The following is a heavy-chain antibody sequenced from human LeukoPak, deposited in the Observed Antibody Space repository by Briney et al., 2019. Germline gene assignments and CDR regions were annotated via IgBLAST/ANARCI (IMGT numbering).Heavy chain of an antibody. CDR3: AKESGLSGSYYRAFDY. J-gene: IGHJ4*02. Sequence: GGSLRLSCATSGFTFSTYVMHWVRQAPGKGLEWVAVMSYDGSNKYYADSVKGRFTISRDNSKSTVFLQMNSLRAEDTAVYYCAKESGLSGSYYRAFDYWGQGTLVTVSS. D-gene: IGHD1-26*01. CDR2: MSYDGSNK. V-gene: IGHV3-30*18. CDR1: GFTFSTYV.